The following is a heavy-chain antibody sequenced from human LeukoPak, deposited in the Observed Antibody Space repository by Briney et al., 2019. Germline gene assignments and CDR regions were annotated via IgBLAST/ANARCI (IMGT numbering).Heavy chain of an antibody. CDR1: GGSISSYY. CDR3: ARGKFRGPGWFDP. D-gene: IGHD3-10*01. CDR2: IHFSGST. J-gene: IGHJ5*02. V-gene: IGHV4-59*12. Sequence: PSETLSLTCTVSGGSISSYYWSWIRQPPGKGLEWIGYIHFSGSTNYNPSLKSRVTISVDTSKNQFSLKLSSVTAADTAVYYCARGKFRGPGWFDPWGQGTLVTVSS.